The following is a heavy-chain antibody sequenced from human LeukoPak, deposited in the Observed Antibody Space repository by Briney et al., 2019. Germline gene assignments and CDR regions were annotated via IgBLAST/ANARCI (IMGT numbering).Heavy chain of an antibody. J-gene: IGHJ4*02. CDR3: SSYYYDSSGPDY. CDR1: GFTFSSYA. Sequence: QSGGSLRLSCAASGFTFSSYAMSWVRQAPGKGLEWVSAISGSGGSTSYADSVKGRFTISRDNSKNTLYLQMNSLRAEDTAVYYCSSYYYDSSGPDYWGQGTLVTVSS. D-gene: IGHD3-22*01. V-gene: IGHV3-23*01. CDR2: ISGSGGST.